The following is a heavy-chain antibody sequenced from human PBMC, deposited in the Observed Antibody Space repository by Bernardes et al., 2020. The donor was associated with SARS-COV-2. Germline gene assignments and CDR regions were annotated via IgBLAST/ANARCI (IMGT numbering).Heavy chain of an antibody. D-gene: IGHD3-3*01. CDR3: ARGPYYDFWSGYYWALEHNYGMDV. J-gene: IGHJ6*02. Sequence: SETLSLTCAVYGGSFSGYYWSWIRQPPGKGLEWIGEINHSGSTNYNPSLKSRVTISVDTSKNQFSLKLSSVTAADTAVYYCARGPYYDFWSGYYWALEHNYGMDVWGQGTTVTVSS. V-gene: IGHV4-34*01. CDR1: GGSFSGYY. CDR2: INHSGST.